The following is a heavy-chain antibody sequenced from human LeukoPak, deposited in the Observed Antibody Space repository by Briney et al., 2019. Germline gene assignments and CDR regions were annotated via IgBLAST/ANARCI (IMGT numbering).Heavy chain of an antibody. Sequence: GGSLRLSCADSVFTFSNYAMTCVRQAPGKGLEWVANIKQDGREKYYVDSVKGRFTISRDNAKNSLYLQMNSLRAEDTAEYYCARGRLPDYWGQGTLVTVSS. CDR2: IKQDGREK. CDR3: ARGRLPDY. CDR1: VFTFSNYA. D-gene: IGHD4-17*01. J-gene: IGHJ4*02. V-gene: IGHV3-7*05.